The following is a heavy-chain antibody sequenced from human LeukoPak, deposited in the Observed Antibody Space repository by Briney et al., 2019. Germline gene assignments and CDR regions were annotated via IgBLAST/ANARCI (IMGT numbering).Heavy chain of an antibody. J-gene: IGHJ2*01. CDR2: MNPNSGNT. D-gene: IGHD6-13*01. V-gene: IGHV1-8*02. CDR1: GYTFTCND. CDR3: CAGGEQQLPSAGNWYFDL. Sequence: ASVTLSFNSAGYTFTCNDYNWDRHRPAQGLGLVWLMNPNSGNTSYAHKFHGRGTITRNTSISKDYLELMSLRTEATAAVYCCAGGEQQLPSAGNWYFDLWGRGSLVTVSS.